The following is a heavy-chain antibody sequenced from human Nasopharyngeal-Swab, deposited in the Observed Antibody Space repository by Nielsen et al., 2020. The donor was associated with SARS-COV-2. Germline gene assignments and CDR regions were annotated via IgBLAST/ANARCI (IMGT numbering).Heavy chain of an antibody. V-gene: IGHV4-4*02. D-gene: IGHD6-13*01. Sequence: GSLRLSCAVSGGSISSSNWWSWVRQPPGKGLEWIGEIYHSGSTNYNPSLKSRVTISVDTSKNQFSLKLSSVTAADTAVYYCARDPIAARTPDYWGQGTLVTVSS. CDR3: ARDPIAARTPDY. CDR2: IYHSGST. J-gene: IGHJ4*02. CDR1: GGSISSSNW.